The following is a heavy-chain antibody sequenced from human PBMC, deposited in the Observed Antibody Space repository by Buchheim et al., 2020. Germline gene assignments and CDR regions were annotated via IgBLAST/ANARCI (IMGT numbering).Heavy chain of an antibody. Sequence: EVQLVESGGGLVQPGGSLRLSCAASGFTFSSYSMNWVRQAPGKGLEWISYISSSSSTISYADFVKGRFTISRDNAKNSLYLQMNSLRAEDTAVYYCARAERGYSYGPYFDYWGQGTL. J-gene: IGHJ4*02. CDR1: GFTFSSYS. CDR3: ARAERGYSYGPYFDY. D-gene: IGHD5-18*01. V-gene: IGHV3-48*01. CDR2: ISSSSSTI.